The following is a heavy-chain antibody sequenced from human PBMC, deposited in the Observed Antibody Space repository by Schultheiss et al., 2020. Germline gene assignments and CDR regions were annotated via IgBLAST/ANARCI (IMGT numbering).Heavy chain of an antibody. J-gene: IGHJ3*02. V-gene: IGHV3-20*04. D-gene: IGHD4-23*01. CDR3: ASSEGAWELVDAFDI. Sequence: GESLKISCAASGFTFDDYGMSWVRQAPGKGLEWVSGINWNGGSTGYADSVKGRFTISRDNAKNTLYLQMNSLRAEDTAVYYCASSEGAWELVDAFDIWGQGTMVTVSS. CDR2: INWNGGST. CDR1: GFTFDDYG.